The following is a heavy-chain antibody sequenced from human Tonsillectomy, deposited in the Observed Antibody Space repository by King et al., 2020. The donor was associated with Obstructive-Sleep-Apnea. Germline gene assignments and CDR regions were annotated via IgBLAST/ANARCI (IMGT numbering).Heavy chain of an antibody. J-gene: IGHJ3*02. V-gene: IGHV3-15*01. D-gene: IGHD3-9*01. CDR2: IKSKTDGGTT. Sequence: VQLVESGGGLVKPGGSLRLSCAASGFTFSNAWMSWVRQAPGKGLEWVCRIKSKTDGGTTDYAAPVKGRFNISRDVSKKTLYLQMNSLKTEDTAVYYCTTDGTYFDWLLPHDAFDIWGQGTMVTVSS. CDR1: GFTFSNAW. CDR3: TTDGTYFDWLLPHDAFDI.